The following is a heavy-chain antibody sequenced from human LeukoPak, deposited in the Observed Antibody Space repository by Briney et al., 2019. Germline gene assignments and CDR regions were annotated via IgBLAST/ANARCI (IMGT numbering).Heavy chain of an antibody. CDR2: ISGSGGST. Sequence: GGSLRLSCAASGFTFSSYAMSWIRQAPGKGLEWVSGISGSGGSTYYADSVKGRFTISRDNSKNTLYLQMNRRRAEDTVLYSGAKGGEGSVKTFDSSGQGNLGTVSS. CDR1: GFTFSSYA. D-gene: IGHD3-10*01. CDR3: AKGGEGSVKTFDS. J-gene: IGHJ4*02. V-gene: IGHV3-23*01.